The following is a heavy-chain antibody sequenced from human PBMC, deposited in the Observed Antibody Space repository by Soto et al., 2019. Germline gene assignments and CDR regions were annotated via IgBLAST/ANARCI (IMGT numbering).Heavy chain of an antibody. CDR2: ISSSSSTI. D-gene: IGHD3-16*01. J-gene: IGHJ6*02. V-gene: IGHV3-48*02. Sequence: PGGSLRLSCAASGFTFSSYSMNWVRQAPGKGLEWVSYISSSSSTIYYADSVKGRFTISRDNAKNSLYLQMNSLRDEDTAVYYCARDRDDYVWGSSRGIQYYYYGMDVWGQGTTVTVSS. CDR3: ARDRDDYVWGSSRGIQYYYYGMDV. CDR1: GFTFSSYS.